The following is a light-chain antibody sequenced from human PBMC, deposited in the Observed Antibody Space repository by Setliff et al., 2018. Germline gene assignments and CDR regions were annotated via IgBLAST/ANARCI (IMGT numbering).Light chain of an antibody. Sequence: QSALTQPPSASGSPGQSVTISCTGTRSDVGGYNYVSWYQQHPGKAPKLVIYDVSKRPSGVPDRFSGAKSGNTASLTVSGLQAEDEADYYCSSYAGSNHFVFGTGTKSPS. CDR2: DVS. J-gene: IGLJ1*01. V-gene: IGLV2-8*01. CDR1: RSDVGGYNY. CDR3: SSYAGSNHFV.